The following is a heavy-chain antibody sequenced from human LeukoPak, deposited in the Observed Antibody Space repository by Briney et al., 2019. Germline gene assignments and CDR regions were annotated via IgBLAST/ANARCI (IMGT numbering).Heavy chain of an antibody. CDR1: GGSFSGYY. J-gene: IGHJ4*02. Sequence: SETLSLTCAVYGGSFSGYYWSWIRQPPGKGLEWIGEINHSGSTNYNPSLKSRVTISVDTSKNQFSLKLSSVTAADTAVYYCATAAAGRYYFDYWGQGTLVTVSS. CDR2: INHSGST. D-gene: IGHD6-13*01. CDR3: ATAAAGRYYFDY. V-gene: IGHV4-34*01.